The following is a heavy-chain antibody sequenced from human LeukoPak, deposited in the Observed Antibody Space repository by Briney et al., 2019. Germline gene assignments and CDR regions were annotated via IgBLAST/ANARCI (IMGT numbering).Heavy chain of an antibody. CDR3: AKDQGYYGSGSYYPY. CDR2: ISGSGGST. CDR1: GFTFNNYG. Sequence: GGSLRLSCAASGFTFNNYGMSWVRQAPGKGLEWVSGISGSGGSTYYADSVKGRFTISRDNSKNALYLQINSLRAEDTAVYYCAKDQGYYGSGSYYPYWGQGTLVTVSS. D-gene: IGHD3-10*01. V-gene: IGHV3-23*01. J-gene: IGHJ4*02.